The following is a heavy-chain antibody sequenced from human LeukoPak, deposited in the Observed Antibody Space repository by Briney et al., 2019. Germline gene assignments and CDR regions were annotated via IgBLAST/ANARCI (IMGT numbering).Heavy chain of an antibody. J-gene: IGHJ6*03. V-gene: IGHV3-23*01. CDR2: ISGSGGST. CDR3: AMRTTVTTVYYYYMDV. Sequence: GGSLRLSCAASGFTCSSYAMSWVRQAPGKGLEWVSAISGSGGSTYYADSVKGRFTISRDNSKNMLYLQMNSLRAEDTAIYYCAMRTTVTTVYYYYMDVWGKGTTVTVSS. D-gene: IGHD4-17*01. CDR1: GFTCSSYA.